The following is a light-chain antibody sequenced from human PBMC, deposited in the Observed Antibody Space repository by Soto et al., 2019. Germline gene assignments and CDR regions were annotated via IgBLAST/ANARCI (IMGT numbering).Light chain of an antibody. J-gene: IGKJ1*01. CDR1: QSVGRW. CDR2: KAS. V-gene: IGKV1-5*03. CDR3: QQYDSYPT. Sequence: DIQMTQSPCTLSASVGDSVTITCRASQSVGRWLAWYQQKPGKAPKVLIYKASTLQYGVPSRFSGSGSGREFTLTISSLQPDDFATYYCQQYDSYPTFGQGTTVDFK.